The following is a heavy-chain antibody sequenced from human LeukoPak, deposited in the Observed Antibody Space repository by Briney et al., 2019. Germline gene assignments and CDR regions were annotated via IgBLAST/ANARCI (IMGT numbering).Heavy chain of an antibody. V-gene: IGHV1-2*04. D-gene: IGHD5-18*01. J-gene: IGHJ5*02. CDR2: INPNSGGT. CDR3: ATYSYGSVDP. CDR1: GYTFTGYY. Sequence: ASVTVSCTASGYTFTGYYMHWVRQAPGQGLEWMGWINPNSGGTNYAQKFQGWVTMTRDTSISTAYMELSRLRSDDTAVYYCATYSYGSVDPWGQGTLVTVSS.